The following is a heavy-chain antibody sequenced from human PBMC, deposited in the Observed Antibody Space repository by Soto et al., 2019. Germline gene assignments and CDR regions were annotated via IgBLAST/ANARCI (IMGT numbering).Heavy chain of an antibody. V-gene: IGHV4-39*01. J-gene: IGHJ4*02. CDR3: ARHGDTSSRYLLPEY. D-gene: IGHD6-13*01. CDR1: GGSISSSSYY. CDR2: VYYRGNT. Sequence: SETLSLTGTVSGGSISSSSYYWGWIRHPPGKWLGCIGSVYYRGNTYYNPSLKSRITTSVDTSNNQFSLKLYSVTAADTALYYCARHGDTSSRYLLPEYWGQGTLVTVSS.